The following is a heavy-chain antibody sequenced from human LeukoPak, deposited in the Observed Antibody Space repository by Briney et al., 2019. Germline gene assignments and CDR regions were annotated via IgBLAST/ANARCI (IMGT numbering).Heavy chain of an antibody. D-gene: IGHD3-22*01. CDR3: ARASSGYYYGAFDI. V-gene: IGHV3-7*04. CDR2: IKQDGSEK. Sequence: PGGSLRLSCAASGFTFSSYWMSWVRQAPGKGLEWVANIKQDGSEKYYVDSVKGRFTISRDNAKNSLYLQMNSLRAEDTAVYYCARASSGYYYGAFDIWGQGTMVTVSS. CDR1: GFTFSSYW. J-gene: IGHJ3*02.